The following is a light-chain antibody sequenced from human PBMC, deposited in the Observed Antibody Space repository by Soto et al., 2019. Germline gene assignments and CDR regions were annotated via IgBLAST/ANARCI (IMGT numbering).Light chain of an antibody. Sequence: EIVLTQSPGTLSLSPGEGATVSCRVSQSINSKSLVWYQRKFGQAPRLLIYNTSCRATGIPDRFSGSGSGTDFTLSISRLEAEDFAVYYCQHYGGSFIFGPGTKVDFK. CDR2: NTS. CDR3: QHYGGSFI. CDR1: QSINSKS. V-gene: IGKV3-20*01. J-gene: IGKJ3*01.